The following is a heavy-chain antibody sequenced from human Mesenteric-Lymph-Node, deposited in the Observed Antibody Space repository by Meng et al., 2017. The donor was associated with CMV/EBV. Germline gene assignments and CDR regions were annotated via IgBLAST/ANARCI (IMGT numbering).Heavy chain of an antibody. CDR2: ISYDGSNK. J-gene: IGHJ6*02. Sequence: GGSLRPSCAASGFTFTTYAMHWVRRPPGKGLEWVAVISYDGSNKYYADSVNGRFTISRDNAKNSLYLQMNSLRAEDTAVYYCARSGGRSYYYGMDVWGQGTTVTVSS. D-gene: IGHD3-16*01. CDR3: ARSGGRSYYYGMDV. V-gene: IGHV3-30*04. CDR1: GFTFTTYA.